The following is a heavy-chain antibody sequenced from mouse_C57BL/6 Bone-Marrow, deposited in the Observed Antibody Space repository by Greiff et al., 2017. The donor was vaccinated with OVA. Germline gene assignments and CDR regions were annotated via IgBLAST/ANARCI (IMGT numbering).Heavy chain of an antibody. D-gene: IGHD1-1*01. V-gene: IGHV1-26*01. J-gene: IGHJ2*01. CDR3: ARVYYYGSRDY. CDR2: INPNNGGT. Sequence: EVQLQQSGPELVKPGASVKISCKASGYTFTDYYMNWVKQSHGKSLEWIGDINPNNGGTSYNQKFKGKATLTVDKSSSTAYLELRSLTSEDSAVYYCARVYYYGSRDYWGQGTTLTVSS. CDR1: GYTFTDYY.